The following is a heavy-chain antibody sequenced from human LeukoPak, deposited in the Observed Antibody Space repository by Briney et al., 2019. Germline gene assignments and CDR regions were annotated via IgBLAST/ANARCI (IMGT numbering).Heavy chain of an antibody. CDR2: IYYSGST. D-gene: IGHD6-19*01. Sequence: SETLSLTCTVSGGSISSYYWSWIRQPPGKGLEWIGYIYYSGSTNYNPSLKSRVTISVDTSKNQFSLKLSSVTAADTAVYYCARAMVAVAGTGIFDYWGQGTLVTVSS. CDR3: ARAMVAVAGTGIFDY. CDR1: GGSISSYY. J-gene: IGHJ4*02. V-gene: IGHV4-59*01.